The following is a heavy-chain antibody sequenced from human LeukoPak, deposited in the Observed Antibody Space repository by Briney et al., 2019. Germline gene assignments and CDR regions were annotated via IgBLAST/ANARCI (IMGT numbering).Heavy chain of an antibody. V-gene: IGHV4-34*01. CDR1: GGSFSGYY. Sequence: PSETLPLTCAVYGGSFSGYYWTWIRQPPGKGLEWIGEVNHSGSTKYNPSLKSRVTISVDTPKNQFSLKLSSVTAADTAVYYCARGPSLTYDILTGYYYFDYWGQGTLVTVSS. CDR3: ARGPSLTYDILTGYYYFDY. CDR2: VNHSGST. J-gene: IGHJ4*02. D-gene: IGHD3-9*01.